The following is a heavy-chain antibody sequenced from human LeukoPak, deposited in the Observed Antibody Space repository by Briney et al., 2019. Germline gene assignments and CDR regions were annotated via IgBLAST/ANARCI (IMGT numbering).Heavy chain of an antibody. CDR2: IYHSGTT. D-gene: IGHD2-2*01. CDR3: ARGQDQLAVPFDY. Sequence: SETLSLTCSVSGGSISSDGYYWSWIRQPPGKGLEWIGYIYHSGTTYYNPSLKSRVTMSVDMSRNQFSLKLSSVTAADTAVYFCARGQDQLAVPFDYWGQGTLVTVSS. J-gene: IGHJ4*02. CDR1: GGSISSDGYY. V-gene: IGHV4-30-2*01.